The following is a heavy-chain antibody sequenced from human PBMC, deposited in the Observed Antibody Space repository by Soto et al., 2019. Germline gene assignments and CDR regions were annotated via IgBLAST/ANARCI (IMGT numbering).Heavy chain of an antibody. J-gene: IGHJ6*03. CDR1: GGSISSSSYY. CDR2: IYYSGST. V-gene: IGHV4-39*01. Sequence: LSLTCTVSGGSISSSSYYWGWIRQPPGKGLEWIGSIYYSGSTYYNPSLKSRVTISVDTSKNQFSLKLSSVTAADTAVYYCARPSSGYPYYYYYMDVWGKGTTVTVSS. D-gene: IGHD5-12*01. CDR3: ARPSSGYPYYYYYMDV.